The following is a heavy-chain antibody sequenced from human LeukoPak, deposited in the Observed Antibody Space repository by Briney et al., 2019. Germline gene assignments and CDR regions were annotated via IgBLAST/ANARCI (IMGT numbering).Heavy chain of an antibody. CDR2: ISSSSSYI. CDR1: GFTLSRYS. V-gene: IGHV3-21*01. CDR3: ARGGNLYCSATSCYDFDY. D-gene: IGHD2-2*01. Sequence: GGSLRLSCAASGFTLSRYSMNWVRQAPGKGLEWVSSISSSSSYIYYGDSVRGRFTISRDNAKNSLYLQINSLRAEDTAVYYCARGGNLYCSATSCYDFDYWGQGTLVTVSS. J-gene: IGHJ4*02.